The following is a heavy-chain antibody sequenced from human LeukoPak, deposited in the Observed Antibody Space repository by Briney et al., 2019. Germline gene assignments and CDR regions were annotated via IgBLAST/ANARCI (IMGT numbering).Heavy chain of an antibody. Sequence: PGGPLRLSCAASGFTFSSYGMHWVRQAPGKGLEWVAVISYDGSNKYYADSVKGRFTISRDNSKNTLYLQMNSLRAEDTAVYYCAKGSDYYGSGSYYDYWGQGTLVTVSS. V-gene: IGHV3-30*18. J-gene: IGHJ4*02. CDR3: AKGSDYYGSGSYYDY. CDR2: ISYDGSNK. D-gene: IGHD3-10*01. CDR1: GFTFSSYG.